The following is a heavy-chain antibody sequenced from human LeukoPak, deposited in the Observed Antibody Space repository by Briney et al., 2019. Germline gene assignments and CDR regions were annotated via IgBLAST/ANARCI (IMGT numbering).Heavy chain of an antibody. CDR3: ARDVGRYCSSTSCLKGDAFDI. CDR1: GCSISSGYY. CDR2: IYHSGST. J-gene: IGHJ3*02. V-gene: IGHV4-38-2*02. D-gene: IGHD2-2*01. Sequence: SETLSLTCTVSGCSISSGYYWGWIRQPPGKGLEWIGSIYHSGSTYYNPSLKSRVTISVDTSKNQFSLKLSSVTAADTAVYYCARDVGRYCSSTSCLKGDAFDIWGQGTMVTVSS.